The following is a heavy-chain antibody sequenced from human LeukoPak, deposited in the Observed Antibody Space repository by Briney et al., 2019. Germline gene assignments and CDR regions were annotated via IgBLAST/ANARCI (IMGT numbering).Heavy chain of an antibody. CDR2: INTNSGGT. CDR3: ARAAAVAVYQFDY. D-gene: IGHD6-19*01. Sequence: ASVKDSCKASGYTFTGYYMHWVRQAPGQGLEWMGWINTNSGGTNYAQKFQGRVTMTRDTSISTAYMELSRLRSDDMAVYYCARAAAVAVYQFDYWGQGTLVTVSS. V-gene: IGHV1-2*02. CDR1: GYTFTGYY. J-gene: IGHJ4*02.